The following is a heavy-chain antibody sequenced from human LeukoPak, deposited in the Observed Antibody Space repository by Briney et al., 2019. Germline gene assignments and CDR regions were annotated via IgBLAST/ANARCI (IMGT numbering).Heavy chain of an antibody. CDR3: ATDPPFWSGHYLDY. Sequence: SETLSLTCTVSGGSISSSSYYWGWIRQPPGKGLEWIGSIYYSGSTYYNPPLKSRVTISVDTSKNQFSLKLSSVTAADTAVYYCATDPPFWSGHYLDYWGQGTLVTVSS. CDR1: GGSISSSSYY. J-gene: IGHJ4*02. D-gene: IGHD3-3*01. CDR2: IYYSGST. V-gene: IGHV4-39*07.